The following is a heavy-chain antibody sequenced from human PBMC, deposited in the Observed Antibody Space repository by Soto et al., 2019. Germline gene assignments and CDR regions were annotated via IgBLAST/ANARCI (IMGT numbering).Heavy chain of an antibody. V-gene: IGHV4-4*02. CDR2: IYHSGNT. J-gene: IGHJ4*02. Sequence: QVQLHESGPGLVKPSGTLSLTCAVSGDSISSGNWWSWVRQSPGMGLEWIGEIYHSGNTDYNPSLKSRVTISVDQSKNQFSLRLSSVTAADTAVYYCARERGYGDYYFDYWGQGTLVTVSS. D-gene: IGHD4-17*01. CDR3: ARERGYGDYYFDY. CDR1: GDSISSGNW.